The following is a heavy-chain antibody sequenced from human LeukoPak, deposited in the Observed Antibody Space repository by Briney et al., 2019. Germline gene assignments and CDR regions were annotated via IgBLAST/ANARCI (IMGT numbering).Heavy chain of an antibody. V-gene: IGHV1-2*06. CDR2: INPNSGGT. D-gene: IGHD6-19*01. Sequence: ASVKVSCKASGYTFTGYYMHWVRQAPGQGLEWMGRINPNSGGTNYAQKFQGRVTMTRDTSISTAYMELSSLRSEDTAVYYCARAQAWDSSDSNWFDPWGQGTLVTVSS. CDR3: ARAQAWDSSDSNWFDP. CDR1: GYTFTGYY. J-gene: IGHJ5*02.